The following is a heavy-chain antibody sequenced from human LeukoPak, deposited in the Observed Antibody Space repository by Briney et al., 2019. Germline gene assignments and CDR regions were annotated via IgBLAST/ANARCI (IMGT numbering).Heavy chain of an antibody. CDR2: IYPDVSDT. J-gene: IGHJ4*02. V-gene: IGHV5-51*01. CDR1: GSIFSSYS. Sequence: GESLEISCKCLGSIFSSYSIGGVRQVPGKGGEWMGIIYPDVSDTRYSPSFQGQVTISADKSFSTAYLQWTSLNASDTAMYYCARQYYDFWSGYPRQTYYFDYWGQGTLVTVSS. CDR3: ARQYYDFWSGYPRQTYYFDY. D-gene: IGHD3-3*01.